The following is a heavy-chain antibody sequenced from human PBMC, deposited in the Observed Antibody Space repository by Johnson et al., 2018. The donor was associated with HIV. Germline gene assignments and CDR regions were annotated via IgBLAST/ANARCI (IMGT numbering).Heavy chain of an antibody. CDR2: IGGSGGST. CDR3: AKGYGDYEGNAFDI. J-gene: IGHJ3*02. D-gene: IGHD4-17*01. CDR1: GFTFSSYA. Sequence: VQLVESGGGVVQPGRSLRLSCAASGFTFSSYAMTWVRRTPAKGQDWVSTIGGSGGSTYYADSVKGRFTISRDNSKSTLYLQMNSLTADDTAVYYCAKGYGDYEGNAFDIWGQGTMVTVSS. V-gene: IGHV3-23*04.